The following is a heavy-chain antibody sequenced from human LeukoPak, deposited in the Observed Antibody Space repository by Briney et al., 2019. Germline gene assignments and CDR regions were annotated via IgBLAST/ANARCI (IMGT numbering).Heavy chain of an antibody. CDR1: GFTFSDYY. CDR3: ARGKRYYDILTGYPMD. Sequence: GGSLRLSCAASGFTFSDYYMSWIRQAPGKGLEWVSYISSSGSTIYYADSVKGRFTISRDNAKNSLYLQMNSLRAEDTAVYYCARGKRYYDILTGYPMDWGQGTLVTVSS. CDR2: ISSSGSTI. J-gene: IGHJ4*02. D-gene: IGHD3-9*01. V-gene: IGHV3-11*01.